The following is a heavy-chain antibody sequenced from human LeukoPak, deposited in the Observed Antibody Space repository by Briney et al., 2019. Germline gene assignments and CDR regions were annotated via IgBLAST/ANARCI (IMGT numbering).Heavy chain of an antibody. Sequence: GGSLRLSYAASGFFASSNYMSWVRQAPGKGLEWVSVINGGDATSYVDSVRGRFTISRDSSKNTVYFQMNSLRPEDTAVYFCARICSNPSCQQDVWGKGTTVTVSS. CDR2: INGGDAT. V-gene: IGHV3-66*02. D-gene: IGHD2-2*01. J-gene: IGHJ6*04. CDR3: ARICSNPSCQQDV. CDR1: GFFASSNY.